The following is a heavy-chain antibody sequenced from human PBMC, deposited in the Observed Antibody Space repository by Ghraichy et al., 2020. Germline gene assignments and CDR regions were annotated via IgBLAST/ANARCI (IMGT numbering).Heavy chain of an antibody. J-gene: IGHJ5*01. CDR3: AKEAIFDTDGRYLCNWFAS. Sequence: GGSLRLSCAASGFTFSNYGMTWVRQAPGKGLEWVSSIGPGGGNIFYTDSVKGRFTISRDNSKNTLHLQMHSLRADDTAVYFCAKEAIFDTDGRYLCNWFASWGQGTLVTVSS. D-gene: IGHD2-8*01. CDR1: GFTFSNYG. CDR2: IGPGGGNI. V-gene: IGHV3-23*01.